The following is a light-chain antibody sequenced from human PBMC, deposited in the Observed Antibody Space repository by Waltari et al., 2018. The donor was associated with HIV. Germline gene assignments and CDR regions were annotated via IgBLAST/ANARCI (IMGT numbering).Light chain of an antibody. CDR2: DAS. CDR1: QSVSSS. CDR3: QHYGSSPT. V-gene: IGKV3-11*01. J-gene: IGKJ1*01. Sequence: EIVLTQSPATLSLSPGERATLSCRASQSVSSSLAWYQQKPGQTPRLLIYDASNRATGIPARFSGSGSGTDFTLTISSLEPEDFAVYYCQHYGSSPTFGQGTKVEI.